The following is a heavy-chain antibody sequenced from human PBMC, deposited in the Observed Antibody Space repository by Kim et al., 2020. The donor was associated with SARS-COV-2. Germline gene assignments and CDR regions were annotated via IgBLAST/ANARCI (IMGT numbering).Heavy chain of an antibody. CDR1: GFTFSSYA. CDR2: ISYDGSNK. Sequence: GGSLRLSCAASGFTFSSYAMHWVRQAPGKGLEWVAVISYDGSNKYYADSVKGRFTISRDNSKNTLYLQMNSLRAEDTAVYYCARGRGYYYDSSGYQNAFDIWGQGTMVTVSS. D-gene: IGHD3-22*01. J-gene: IGHJ3*02. V-gene: IGHV3-30*04. CDR3: ARGRGYYYDSSGYQNAFDI.